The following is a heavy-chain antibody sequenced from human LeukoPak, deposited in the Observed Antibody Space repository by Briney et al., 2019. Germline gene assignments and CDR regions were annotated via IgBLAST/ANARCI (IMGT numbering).Heavy chain of an antibody. CDR2: IYYSGST. Sequence: SEALSLTCTVSGGSISSYYWSWIRQPPGKGLEWIGYIYYSGSTNYNPSLKSRVTISVDTSKNQFSLKLSSETAADTAVYYCARSSYRPYYYDSSGSRGNAFDIWGQGTMVTVSS. J-gene: IGHJ3*02. CDR3: ARSSYRPYYYDSSGSRGNAFDI. V-gene: IGHV4-59*08. D-gene: IGHD3-22*01. CDR1: GGSISSYY.